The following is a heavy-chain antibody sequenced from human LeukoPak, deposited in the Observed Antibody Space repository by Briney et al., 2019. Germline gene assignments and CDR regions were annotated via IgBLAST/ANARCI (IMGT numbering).Heavy chain of an antibody. D-gene: IGHD6-19*01. J-gene: IGHJ4*02. CDR3: ARDKASGWYDY. V-gene: IGHV3-64*01. Sequence: PGGSLRLSCAASGFTFSSYAMHWVRQAPGKGLEYVSAISSNGGSTYYANSVKGRFTISRDNSKNTLYLQMGSLRAEDMAVYYCARDKASGWYDYWGQGTLVTVSS. CDR1: GFTFSSYA. CDR2: ISSNGGST.